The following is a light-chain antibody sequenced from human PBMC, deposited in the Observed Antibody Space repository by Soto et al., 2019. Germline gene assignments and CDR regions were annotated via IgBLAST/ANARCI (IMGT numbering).Light chain of an antibody. J-gene: IGLJ1*01. CDR1: SSNIGSNT. CDR3: AAWDDSLNGLDV. CDR2: SNN. Sequence: QSVLTQPPSASGTPGQRVTISCSGSSSNIGSNTVNWYQQLPGTAPKLLIYSNNQRPSGVPDRFSGSKSGTSASLAISGLQCEDEADYYCAAWDDSLNGLDVFGTGTKLTVL. V-gene: IGLV1-44*01.